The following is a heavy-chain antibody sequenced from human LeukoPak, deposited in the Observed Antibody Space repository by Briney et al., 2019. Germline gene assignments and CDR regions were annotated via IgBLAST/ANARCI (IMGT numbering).Heavy chain of an antibody. J-gene: IGHJ5*01. V-gene: IGHV3-30-3*01. Sequence: SGGSLRLSWAASGFTFSSYAMHWVRQPPGKGLEWVAVISYDGSNENHADSVKGRFTISRDNSKNTLSLQMNSLRAEDTAVYYCARDHGAGANAGFDSWGQGTLVTVSS. D-gene: IGHD2-8*01. CDR3: ARDHGAGANAGFDS. CDR1: GFTFSSYA. CDR2: ISYDGSNE.